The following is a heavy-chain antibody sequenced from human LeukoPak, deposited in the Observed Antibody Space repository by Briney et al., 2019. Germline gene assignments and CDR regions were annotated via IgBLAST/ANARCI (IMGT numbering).Heavy chain of an antibody. D-gene: IGHD6-13*01. CDR1: GGSFSGYY. J-gene: IGHJ4*02. V-gene: IGHV4-34*01. CDR2: INHSGST. CDR3: ARDVAAAGLFDY. Sequence: SETLSLTCAVYGGSFSGYYWSWIRQPPGKGLEWIGEINHSGSTNYNPSLKSRVTISVDTSKNQFSLKLSSVTAADTAVYHCARDVAAAGLFDYWGQGTLVTVSS.